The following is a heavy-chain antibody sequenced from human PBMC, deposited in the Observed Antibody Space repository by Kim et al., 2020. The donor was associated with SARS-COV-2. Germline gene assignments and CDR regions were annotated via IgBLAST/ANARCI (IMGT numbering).Heavy chain of an antibody. D-gene: IGHD2-15*01. CDR2: ISWNSGSI. J-gene: IGHJ4*02. V-gene: IGHV3-9*01. CDR1: GFTFGDYA. CDR3: AKDIVVVVAATPTFDY. Sequence: GGSLRLSCAASGFTFGDYAMHWVRQAPGKGLEWVSGISWNSGSIGYADSVKGRFTISRDNAKNSLYLQMNSLRAEDTALYYCAKDIVVVVAATPTFDYWGQGTLVTVSS.